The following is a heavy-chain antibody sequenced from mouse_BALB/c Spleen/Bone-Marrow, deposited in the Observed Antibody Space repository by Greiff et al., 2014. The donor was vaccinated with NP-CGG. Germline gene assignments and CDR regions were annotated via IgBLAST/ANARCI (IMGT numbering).Heavy chain of an antibody. CDR2: IYPGGGST. CDR3: TRGDGTYWYFDV. D-gene: IGHD2-1*01. J-gene: IGHJ1*01. CDR1: GYTFTSYW. V-gene: IGHV1S22*01. Sequence: LQQPGSELVRPGASVKLSCKASGYTFTSYWMHWVKQRHGQGLEWIGNIYPGGGSTNYDQKFKSKATLTVDTSSSTAYMHLSSLTSEDSAVYYCTRGDGTYWYFDVWGAGTTVTVSS.